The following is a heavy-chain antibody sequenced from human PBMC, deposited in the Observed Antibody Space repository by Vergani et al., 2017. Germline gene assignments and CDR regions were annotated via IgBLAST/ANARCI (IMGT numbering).Heavy chain of an antibody. CDR2: ISGSGGST. J-gene: IGHJ4*02. Sequence: EVQLLESGGGLVQPGGSLRLSCAGSGFTFSNFAMSWVRQAPGKGLEWVSSISGSGGSTYYTDSVKGRFTIYRDNSKNKLYLQMNGLRAEDTAVYYCAINCTSTYCYYYWGQGTLVTVSS. CDR3: AINCTSTYCYYY. CDR1: GFTFSNFA. V-gene: IGHV3-23*01. D-gene: IGHD2-2*01.